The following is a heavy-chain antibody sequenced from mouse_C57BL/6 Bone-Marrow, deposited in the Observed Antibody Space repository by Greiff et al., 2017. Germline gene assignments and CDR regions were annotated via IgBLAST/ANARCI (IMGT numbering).Heavy chain of an antibody. Sequence: VQLKESGPGLVKPSQSLSLTCSVTGYSITSGYYWNWIRQFPGNKLEWMGYISYDGSNNYNPSLKNRISITRDTSKNQFFLKLNSVTTEDTATYYCARDVLVLFDYWGQGTTLTVSS. CDR1: GYSITSGYY. J-gene: IGHJ2*01. CDR2: ISYDGSN. V-gene: IGHV3-6*01. CDR3: ARDVLVLFDY.